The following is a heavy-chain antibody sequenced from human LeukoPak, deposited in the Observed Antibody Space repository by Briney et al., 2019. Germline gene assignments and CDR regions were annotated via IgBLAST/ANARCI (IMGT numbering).Heavy chain of an antibody. CDR3: AGSRYCSGGTCYATFDY. CDR2: IYTSGST. J-gene: IGHJ4*02. V-gene: IGHV4-4*07. D-gene: IGHD2-15*01. Sequence: PSETLSLTCTVSGGSISSSYWSWIRQPAGKGLEYIARIYTSGSTNYNPSLKSRVTMSVDTSKNHFSLKLSSVTAADTALYYCAGSRYCSGGTCYATFDYWGQGTLVTVSS. CDR1: GGSISSSY.